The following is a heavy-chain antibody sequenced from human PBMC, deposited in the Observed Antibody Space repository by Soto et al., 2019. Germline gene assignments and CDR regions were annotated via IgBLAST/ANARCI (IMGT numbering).Heavy chain of an antibody. J-gene: IGHJ4*02. CDR3: SRCLITGCHYSGGRDYFYF. CDR1: GESFSGYI. D-gene: IGHD2-15*01. CDR2: INHSGSA. Sequence: PSETLSLTCAVYGESFSGYIWTWIRRTPGKGLQWIGQINHSGSASYNPSLKSRVTISVHTSNSQFSLELSPVTAADTAVYYCSRCLITGCHYSGGRDYFYFWAQRTHVTGSA. V-gene: IGHV4-34*01.